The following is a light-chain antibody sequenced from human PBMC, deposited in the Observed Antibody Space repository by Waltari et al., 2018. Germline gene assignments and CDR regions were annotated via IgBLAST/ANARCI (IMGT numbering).Light chain of an antibody. Sequence: EIVLTQSPATLSLSPGERATLSCRASQSIRSYLAWYQQNPGQAPRLLIYDASNRATGVPARFIGSGSGTDFTLTITSLQAEDVAVYYCQQYYGAPRTFGQGTKVEIK. CDR2: DAS. V-gene: IGKV3-11*01. CDR1: QSIRSY. J-gene: IGKJ1*01. CDR3: QQYYGAPRT.